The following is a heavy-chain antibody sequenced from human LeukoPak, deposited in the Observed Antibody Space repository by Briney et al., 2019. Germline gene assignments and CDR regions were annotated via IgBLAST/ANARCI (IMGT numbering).Heavy chain of an antibody. D-gene: IGHD3-10*02. Sequence: PSETLSLTCSVSGGSISSYYWSWIRQPAGKGLEWIGRIYTSGSTNYNTNYNPSLKSRVTMSADTSKNQLSMELKSLTAADTAVYYCATSYDVKTAPYDLWGQGTLVSVSS. V-gene: IGHV4-4*07. CDR1: GGSISSYY. J-gene: IGHJ5*02. CDR2: IYTSGSTNYNT. CDR3: ATSYDVKTAPYDL.